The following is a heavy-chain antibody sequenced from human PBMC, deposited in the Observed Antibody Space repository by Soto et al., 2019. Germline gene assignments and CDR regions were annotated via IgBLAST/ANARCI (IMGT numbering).Heavy chain of an antibody. CDR1: GFSLSTSGMC. Sequence: SGPTLVNPTQTLTLTCTFSGFSLSTSGMCVSWIRQPPGKALEWLALIDWDDDKYYSTSLKTRLTISKDTSKNQVVLTMTNMDPVDTATYYCARMVMGYYGSGSYYNQPQTLYNWFDPWGQGTLVTVSS. CDR2: IDWDDDK. V-gene: IGHV2-70*01. D-gene: IGHD3-10*01. J-gene: IGHJ5*02. CDR3: ARMVMGYYGSGSYYNQPQTLYNWFDP.